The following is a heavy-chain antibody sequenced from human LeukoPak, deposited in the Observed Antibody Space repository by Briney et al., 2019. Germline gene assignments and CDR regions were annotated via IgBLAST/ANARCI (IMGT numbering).Heavy chain of an antibody. J-gene: IGHJ4*02. CDR1: GDSISGNNCY. CDR3: AKSGGYGLIDY. V-gene: IGHV4-39*01. D-gene: IGHD1-26*01. Sequence: SETLSLTCTVSGDSISGNNCYWAWIRQPPGKGLEWIGSIYSSGSTYYNASLQSRVTISIETSKNQISLRLNSVTAADTAIYYCAKSGGYGLIDYWGQGTLVTVSS. CDR2: IYSSGST.